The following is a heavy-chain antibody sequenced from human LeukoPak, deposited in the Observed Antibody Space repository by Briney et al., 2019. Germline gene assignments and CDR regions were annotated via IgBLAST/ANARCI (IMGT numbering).Heavy chain of an antibody. CDR1: GGSISSSSFY. CDR2: IYYSVST. D-gene: IGHD4-17*01. CDR3: ARVPTVTFFDY. V-gene: IGHV4-39*01. Sequence: SETLSLTCTVSGGSISSSSFYWGWIRQPPGKGLEWIGIIYYSVSTYYNPSLKSRVTISVDTSKNQFSLKLSSVTAADTAVYYCARVPTVTFFDYWGQGTLVTVSS. J-gene: IGHJ4*02.